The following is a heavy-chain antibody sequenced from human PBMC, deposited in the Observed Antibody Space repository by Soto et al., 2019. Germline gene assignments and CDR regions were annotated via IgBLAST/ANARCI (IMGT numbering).Heavy chain of an antibody. J-gene: IGHJ3*02. CDR1: GYTFTSFY. Sequence: ASVKVSCKASGYTFTSFYMHWVRQAPGQGLEWMGLINPSGGSSSYAQKFQGRVTMTRDTSVTTAYMELSRLTSDDTAVYYCAIQEDAFDIWGQGTMVTVSS. CDR3: AIQEDAFDI. V-gene: IGHV1-46*03. CDR2: INPSGGSS.